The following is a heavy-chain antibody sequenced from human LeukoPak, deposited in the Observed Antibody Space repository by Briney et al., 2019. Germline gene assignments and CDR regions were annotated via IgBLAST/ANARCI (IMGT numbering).Heavy chain of an antibody. Sequence: RGSLRLSCAASGFTFSSYCMNWVRQAPGKGLEWVSYISSSSGTIYNADSVTGRFTISRDNAKNSLYLQMNSLRAEDTALYYCARGQGDFWSGYYYYYYMDVWGKGTTVTVSS. CDR2: ISSSSGTI. J-gene: IGHJ6*03. CDR1: GFTFSSYC. V-gene: IGHV3-48*04. CDR3: ARGQGDFWSGYYYYYYMDV. D-gene: IGHD3-3*01.